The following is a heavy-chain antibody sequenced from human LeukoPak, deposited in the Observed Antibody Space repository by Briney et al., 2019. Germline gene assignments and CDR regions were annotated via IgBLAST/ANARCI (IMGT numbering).Heavy chain of an antibody. D-gene: IGHD1-26*01. CDR2: ISYDGSNK. J-gene: IGHJ3*02. V-gene: IGHV3-30-3*01. Sequence: PGGSLRLSCAASGFTFSSYAMHWVRQAPGKGLEWVAVISYDGSNKYYADSVKGRFTISRDNSKNTLYLQMNSLRAEDTAVYYCARPKKRELHAFDIWGQGTMVTVSS. CDR3: ARPKKRELHAFDI. CDR1: GFTFSSYA.